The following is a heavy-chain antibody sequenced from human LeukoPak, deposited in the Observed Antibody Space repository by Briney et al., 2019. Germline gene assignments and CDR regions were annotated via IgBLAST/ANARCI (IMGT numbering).Heavy chain of an antibody. CDR2: INPSGGST. J-gene: IGHJ5*02. V-gene: IGHV1-46*01. CDR1: GYTFTSYY. Sequence: GASVKVSCKASGYTFTSYYMHWVRQAPGQGLEWMGIINPSGGSTSYAQKFQGRVTMTRDTSTSTVYMELSSLRSEDTAVYYCARASPVYYDSSGYTYNWFDPWGQGTLVTVSS. CDR3: ARASPVYYDSSGYTYNWFDP. D-gene: IGHD3-22*01.